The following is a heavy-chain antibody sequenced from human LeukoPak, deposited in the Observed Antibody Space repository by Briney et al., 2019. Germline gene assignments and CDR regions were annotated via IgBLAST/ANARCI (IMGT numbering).Heavy chain of an antibody. V-gene: IGHV1-2*02. J-gene: IGHJ6*03. CDR3: ARDGEGNDILTGGRYYYYYYMDD. Sequence: ASVKVSCKASGYTFTSYYMHWVRQAPGQGLEWMGWINPNSGGTNYAQKFQGRVTMTRDTSISTAYMELSRLRSDDTAVYYCARDGEGNDILTGGRYYYYYYMDDWGKGTTVTISS. CDR2: INPNSGGT. CDR1: GYTFTSYY. D-gene: IGHD3-9*01.